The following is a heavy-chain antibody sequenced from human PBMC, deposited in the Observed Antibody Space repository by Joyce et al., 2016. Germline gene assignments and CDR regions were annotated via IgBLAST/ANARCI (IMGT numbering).Heavy chain of an antibody. CDR3: ARGPMPPYAFDV. D-gene: IGHD2-2*01. CDR2: IKPDTGDT. CDR1: GYSFSDSY. V-gene: IGHV1-2*06. J-gene: IGHJ3*01. Sequence: QVNLVQSGAEVKKPGASVKVSCKASGYSFSDSYINWVRQAPGQGLQWMGRIKPDTGDTIYGQKFQGRVTLPRDTFISTVYMEVSRLRSDDTAVYFCARGPMPPYAFDVWGQGTLVTVST.